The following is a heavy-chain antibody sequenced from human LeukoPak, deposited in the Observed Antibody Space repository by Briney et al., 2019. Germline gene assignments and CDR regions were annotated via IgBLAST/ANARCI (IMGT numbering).Heavy chain of an antibody. J-gene: IGHJ6*02. V-gene: IGHV1-18*01. CDR1: GYTFTSYG. CDR2: ISAYNGNT. D-gene: IGHD2-2*01. Sequence: ASVKVSCKASGYTFTSYGISWVRQAPGQGLEWMGWISAYNGNTNYAQKLQGRVTMTTDTSTSTAYMELRSLRSDDTAAYYCARGDDCSSTSCPYYYYGMDVWGQGTTVTVSS. CDR3: ARGDDCSSTSCPYYYYGMDV.